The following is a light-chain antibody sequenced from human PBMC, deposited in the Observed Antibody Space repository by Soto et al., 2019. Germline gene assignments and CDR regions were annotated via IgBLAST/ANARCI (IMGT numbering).Light chain of an antibody. CDR1: QDIKNF. J-gene: IGKJ2*01. Sequence: DIQLTQSPSSLSASVGDRVTITCQASQDIKNFLNWYQQKPGKAPKLLIYDGSSLETGVPSRFGGSGSGTDFTFAISSLQPEDIATYYCQQYDDLPYTFGQGTKLEI. CDR2: DGS. CDR3: QQYDDLPYT. V-gene: IGKV1-33*01.